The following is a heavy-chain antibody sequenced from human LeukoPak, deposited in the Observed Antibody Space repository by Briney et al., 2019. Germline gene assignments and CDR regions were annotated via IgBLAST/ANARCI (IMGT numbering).Heavy chain of an antibody. CDR2: ISGSGGST. CDR1: GFTVSSNY. D-gene: IGHD4-17*01. J-gene: IGHJ4*02. CDR3: AKATTVPYYFDY. V-gene: IGHV3-23*01. Sequence: GGSLRLSCAASGFTVSSNYMSWVRQAPGKGLEWVSAISGSGGSTYYADSVKGRFTISRDNSKNTLYLQMNSLRAEDTAVYYCAKATTVPYYFDYWGQGTLVTVSS.